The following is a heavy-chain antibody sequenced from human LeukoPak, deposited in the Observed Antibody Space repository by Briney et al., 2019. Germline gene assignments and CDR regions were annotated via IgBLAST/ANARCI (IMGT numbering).Heavy chain of an antibody. Sequence: SETLSLTCTVSGASIKSGSYYWAWMRQPAGKGLEWIGYIYYSGSTNYNPSLKSRVTISVDTSKNQFSLKLSSVTAADTAVYYCARVVRSGGSWWWFDPWGQGTLVTVSS. CDR1: GASIKSGSYY. J-gene: IGHJ5*02. D-gene: IGHD2-15*01. CDR3: ARVVRSGGSWWWFDP. V-gene: IGHV4-61*10. CDR2: IYYSGST.